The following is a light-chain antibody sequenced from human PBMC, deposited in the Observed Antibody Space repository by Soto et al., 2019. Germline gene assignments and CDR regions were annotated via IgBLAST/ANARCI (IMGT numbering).Light chain of an antibody. V-gene: IGLV2-8*01. Sequence: QPVLTQPPSASGSPGQSVTISCTGTSSDVGGYNFVSWYQQHPGRAPKLIISAVTNRPSGVPDRFSGSKSGNTASLTVSGLQADDEADYYCSSYAGSSDIVFGTGTKVTVL. J-gene: IGLJ1*01. CDR3: SSYAGSSDIV. CDR1: SSDVGGYNF. CDR2: AVT.